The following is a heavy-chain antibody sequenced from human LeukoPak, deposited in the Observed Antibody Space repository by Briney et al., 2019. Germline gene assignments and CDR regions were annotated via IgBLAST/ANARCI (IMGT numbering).Heavy chain of an antibody. V-gene: IGHV3-23*01. D-gene: IGHD6-19*01. Sequence: PGGSLRLSCAASGFTLSSYAMSWVRQAPGKGLEWVSAISGSGGSTYYADSVKGRFTISRDNSKNSLYLQMNSLRAEDTAVYYCAKGLEQWLVRWFDPWGQGTPVTVSS. CDR2: ISGSGGST. CDR3: AKGLEQWLVRWFDP. J-gene: IGHJ5*02. CDR1: GFTLSSYA.